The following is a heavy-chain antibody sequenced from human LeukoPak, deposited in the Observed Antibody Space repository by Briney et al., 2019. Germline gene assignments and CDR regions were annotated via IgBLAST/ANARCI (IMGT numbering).Heavy chain of an antibody. V-gene: IGHV4-34*01. J-gene: IGHJ6*03. CDR1: GGSFSNYY. CDR3: ARGSRRTKVVDVSYYYYMDV. CDR2: TTHSGSA. Sequence: SETLSLTCAVYGGSFSNYYWTWIRQSPGKGLEWVGETTHSGSAKHNPSLKSRVTISVDTSKNQFSLKLKSVTAADTAVYFCARGSRRTKVVDVSYYYYMDVWGRGTTVTVSS. D-gene: IGHD4-23*01.